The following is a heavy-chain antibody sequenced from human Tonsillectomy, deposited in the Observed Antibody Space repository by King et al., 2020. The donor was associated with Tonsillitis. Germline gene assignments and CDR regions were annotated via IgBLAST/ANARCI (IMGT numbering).Heavy chain of an antibody. V-gene: IGHV4-61*08. J-gene: IGHJ4*02. CDR2: IYYSGST. CDR3: ARDVRGVTYFDY. D-gene: IGHD3-10*01. CDR1: GGSVRSGDYY. Sequence: QLQESGPGLVKPSETLSLTCTVSGGSVRSGDYYWSWIRQPPGKGLEWIGYIYYSGSTNYNPPLKSRVTISVDTSKNQFSLKLSSVTAADTAVYYCARDVRGVTYFDYWGQGTLVTVSS.